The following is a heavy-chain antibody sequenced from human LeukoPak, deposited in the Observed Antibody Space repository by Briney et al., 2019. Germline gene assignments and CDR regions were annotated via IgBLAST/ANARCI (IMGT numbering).Heavy chain of an antibody. CDR1: GFTLSSYA. Sequence: GGSLRLSCAASGFTLSSYAMSWVRQTPGKGLEWVSAISGSGGSTYYADSVKGRFTISRDNSKNTLFLQMDSLRVEDTAPYYCAKSVAIYFHYGLDVWGQGTTVTVSS. D-gene: IGHD3-3*01. V-gene: IGHV3-23*01. CDR2: ISGSGGST. J-gene: IGHJ6*02. CDR3: AKSVAIYFHYGLDV.